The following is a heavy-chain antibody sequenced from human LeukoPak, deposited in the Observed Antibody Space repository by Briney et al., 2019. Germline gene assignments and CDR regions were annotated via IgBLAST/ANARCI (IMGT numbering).Heavy chain of an antibody. Sequence: SETLSLTCAVYGGSFSGYYWSWIRQPPGKGLEWIGEINHSGSTNYNPSLKSRVTISVDTSKNQSSLKLSSVTAADTAVYYCARNPYYFDYWGQGTLVTVSS. V-gene: IGHV4-34*01. CDR1: GGSFSGYY. CDR3: ARNPYYFDY. J-gene: IGHJ4*02. CDR2: INHSGST.